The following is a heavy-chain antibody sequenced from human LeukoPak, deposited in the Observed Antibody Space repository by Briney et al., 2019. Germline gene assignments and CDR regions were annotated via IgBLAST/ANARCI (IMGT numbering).Heavy chain of an antibody. CDR2: IYHSGST. Sequence: SETLSLTCAVYGGSFSGYYWSWIRQPPGKRLEWIGSIYHSGSTHYNPSLKSRLAIFVDTSKNQFSLKVNSVTAADTAVYYCARNGTVTVSGTKFNYFDYWGQGTLVTVSS. D-gene: IGHD4-17*01. J-gene: IGHJ4*02. V-gene: IGHV4-34*01. CDR1: GGSFSGYY. CDR3: ARNGTVTVSGTKFNYFDY.